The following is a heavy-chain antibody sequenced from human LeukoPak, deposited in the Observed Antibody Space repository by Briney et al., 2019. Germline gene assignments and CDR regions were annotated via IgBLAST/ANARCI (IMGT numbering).Heavy chain of an antibody. CDR3: ARDYGDYPFFDY. V-gene: IGHV4-39*07. J-gene: IGHJ4*02. CDR2: IYYSGST. Sequence: SETLSLTCTVSGGSISSSSYCWGWIRQPPGKGLEWIGSIYYSGSTYYNPSLKSRVTISVDTSKNQFSLKLSSVTAADTAVYYCARDYGDYPFFDYWGQGTLVTVSS. D-gene: IGHD4-17*01. CDR1: GGSISSSSYC.